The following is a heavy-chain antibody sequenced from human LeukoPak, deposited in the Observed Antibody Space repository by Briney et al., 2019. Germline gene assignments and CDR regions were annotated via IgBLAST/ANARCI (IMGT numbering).Heavy chain of an antibody. V-gene: IGHV1-8*03. Sequence: ASVKVSCKASGYTFTSYDINWVRQATGQGLEWMGWMNPNSGNTGYAQKFQGRVTITRNTSISTAYMELSSLRSEDTAVYYCARGHQIIAAAGTSFDYWGQGTLVIVSS. CDR1: GYTFTSYD. CDR3: ARGHQIIAAAGTSFDY. J-gene: IGHJ4*02. CDR2: MNPNSGNT. D-gene: IGHD6-13*01.